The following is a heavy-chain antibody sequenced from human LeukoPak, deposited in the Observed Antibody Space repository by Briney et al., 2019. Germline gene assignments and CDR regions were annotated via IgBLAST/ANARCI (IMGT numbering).Heavy chain of an antibody. CDR1: GYIFTSYH. D-gene: IGHD6-13*01. CDR2: INPNSGGT. Sequence: ASVKVSCKASGYIFTSYHIHWVRQAPGQGLEWMGWINPNSGGTNYAQKFQGRVTMTTDTSISTAYMEVSRLRSDDTAVYYCARVRIGQQLDKYYYYAMDVWGQGTTVTVSS. CDR3: ARVRIGQQLDKYYYYAMDV. V-gene: IGHV1-2*02. J-gene: IGHJ6*02.